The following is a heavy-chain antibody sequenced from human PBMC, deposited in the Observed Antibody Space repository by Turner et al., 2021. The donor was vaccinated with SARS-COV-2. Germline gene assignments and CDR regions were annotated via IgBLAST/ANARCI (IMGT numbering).Heavy chain of an antibody. CDR3: ARHTAMMAYFDY. V-gene: IGHV4-59*08. D-gene: IGHD3-22*01. CDR1: GGSIGSNY. Sequence: QVQLQESGPGLAKPSETLSLTCTVSGGSIGSNYWSWIRQPPGKGLEWIGYIYYSGSTKYNPSLKSRVTISVDTSKSQFSLKLSSVTAADTAVYYCARHTAMMAYFDYWGQGTLVTVSS. CDR2: IYYSGST. J-gene: IGHJ4*02.